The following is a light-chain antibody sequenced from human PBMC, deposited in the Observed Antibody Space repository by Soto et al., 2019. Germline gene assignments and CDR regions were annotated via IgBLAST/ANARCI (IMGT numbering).Light chain of an antibody. V-gene: IGLV1-40*01. CDR3: CSYGGSSALPYV. CDR2: G. J-gene: IGLJ1*01. Sequence: QSVLTQPPSVSGAPGQRVTISCTGSSSNIGAGYPVHWYQQLPGTAPKLLVAGNRPSGVPDRFSVSKFGNTASLTISGLLPEDEADYYCCSYGGSSALPYVFGAGTKLTVL. CDR1: SSNIGAGYP.